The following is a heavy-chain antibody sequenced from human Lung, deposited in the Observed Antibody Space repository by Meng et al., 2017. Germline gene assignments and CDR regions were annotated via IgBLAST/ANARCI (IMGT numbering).Heavy chain of an antibody. Sequence: HRRQWGAGLLKPSETLSLTCFVSGGSFSDYNLSWSRQPPGKGLEWIGEINHSGSTNYNPSLESRATISVDTSQNNLSLKLSSVTSADSAVYYCARGPTTMAHDFDYWGQGTLVTVSS. V-gene: IGHV4-34*01. CDR2: INHSGST. D-gene: IGHD4-11*01. CDR3: ARGPTTMAHDFDY. J-gene: IGHJ4*02. CDR1: GGSFSDYN.